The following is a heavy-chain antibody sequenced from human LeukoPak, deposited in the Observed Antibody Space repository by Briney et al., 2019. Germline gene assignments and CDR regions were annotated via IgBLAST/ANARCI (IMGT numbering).Heavy chain of an antibody. Sequence: GGSLRLSCAASGFTFSSYEMNWVRQAPGKGLEWVSYIGSSGSTIYYAGSVKGRFTISRDNAKNSLYLQMNSLRVEDTAIYYCASDLASSFHIWGQGKMVIVSS. CDR1: GFTFSSYE. V-gene: IGHV3-48*03. CDR2: IGSSGSTI. D-gene: IGHD3-10*01. J-gene: IGHJ3*02. CDR3: ASDLASSFHI.